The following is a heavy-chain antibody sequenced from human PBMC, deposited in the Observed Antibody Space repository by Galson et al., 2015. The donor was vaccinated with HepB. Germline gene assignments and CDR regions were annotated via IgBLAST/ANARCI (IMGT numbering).Heavy chain of an antibody. J-gene: IGHJ3*02. Sequence: SLRLSCAASGFTFSSYSMNWVRQAPGKGLEWVSSISSSSSYIYYADSVKGRFTISRDNAKNSLYLQMNSLRAEDTALYYCASSLYYYCGSGSPHDAFDIWGQGAMVTVSS. D-gene: IGHD3-10*01. V-gene: IGHV3-21*01. CDR3: ASSLYYYCGSGSPHDAFDI. CDR2: ISSSSSYI. CDR1: GFTFSSYS.